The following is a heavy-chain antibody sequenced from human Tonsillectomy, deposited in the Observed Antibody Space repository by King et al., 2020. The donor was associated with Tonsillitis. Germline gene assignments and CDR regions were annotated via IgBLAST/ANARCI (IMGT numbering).Heavy chain of an antibody. CDR3: AAFDSAGYYGAFDY. Sequence: QVQLVESGGGVVQPGTSLRLSCAASRFTFSSYSMHWVRQAPGKGLEWVAVISYDGSNKYYADSVKGRFTISRDNSKNTLYLQMNSLRAEDTAVYYCAAFDSAGYYGAFDYWGQGTLVTVSS. CDR1: RFTFSSYS. CDR2: ISYDGSNK. D-gene: IGHD3-22*01. V-gene: IGHV3-30-3*01. J-gene: IGHJ4*02.